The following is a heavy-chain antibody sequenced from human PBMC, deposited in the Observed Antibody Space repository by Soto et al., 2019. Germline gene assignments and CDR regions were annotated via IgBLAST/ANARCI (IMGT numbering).Heavy chain of an antibody. J-gene: IGHJ6*02. CDR1: GGSISSYY. CDR3: AIEASSSWAIYYYGMDV. CDR2: IYYSGST. Sequence: PSETLSLTCTVAGGSISSYYWSWIRQPPGKGLEWIGYIYYSGSTNYNPSLKSRVTISVDTSKNQFSLKLSSVTAADTAVYYCAIEASSSWAIYYYGMDVWGQGTTVTVSS. V-gene: IGHV4-59*01. D-gene: IGHD6-13*01.